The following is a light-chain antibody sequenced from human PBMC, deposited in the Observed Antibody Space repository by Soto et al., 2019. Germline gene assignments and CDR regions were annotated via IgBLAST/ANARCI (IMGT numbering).Light chain of an antibody. V-gene: IGLV2-14*03. CDR1: SSDVGGYNH. Sequence: QSALTQPASVSGSPGQSITISCTGTSSDVGGYNHVSWYQQYPGKAPKLMICDVTDRPSGVSDRFSGSKSGNTASLTISGLQAEDEADYYCSSYTSTNALVLFGGGTQLTVL. CDR2: DVT. CDR3: SSYTSTNALVL. J-gene: IGLJ2*01.